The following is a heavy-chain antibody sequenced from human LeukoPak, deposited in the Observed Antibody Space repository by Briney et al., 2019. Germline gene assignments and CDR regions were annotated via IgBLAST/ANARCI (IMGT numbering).Heavy chain of an antibody. CDR1: GGSISSGSYY. D-gene: IGHD1-1*01. Sequence: TSETLSLTCTVSGGSISSGSYYWSWIRQPAGKGLEWIGRIYTSGSTNYNPSLKSRVTISVDTSKNQFSLKLSSVTAADTAVYYCARYYDWNDLAFDIWGQGTMVTVSS. V-gene: IGHV4-61*02. CDR2: IYTSGST. CDR3: ARYYDWNDLAFDI. J-gene: IGHJ3*02.